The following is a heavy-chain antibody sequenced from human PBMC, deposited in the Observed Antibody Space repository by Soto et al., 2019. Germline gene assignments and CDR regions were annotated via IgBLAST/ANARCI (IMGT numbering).Heavy chain of an antibody. J-gene: IGHJ3*01. D-gene: IGHD3-16*01. CDR2: IFGNGAPT. CDR1: GFTFSHYA. Sequence: EVQLLESGGGLVQPGGSLRLSCAASGFTFSHYAMSWVRQAPGKGLQWVSTIFGNGAPTHYADSVKGRFGISRDNSNNMLFLEMNSLKDEDTAVYYCTREASSWGFAFDLWGQGTRVAVSS. V-gene: IGHV3-23*01. CDR3: TREASSWGFAFDL.